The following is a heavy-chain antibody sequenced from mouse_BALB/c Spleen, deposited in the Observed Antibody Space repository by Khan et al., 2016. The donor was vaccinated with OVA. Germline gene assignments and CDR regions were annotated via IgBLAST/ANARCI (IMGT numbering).Heavy chain of an antibody. V-gene: IGHV14-3*02. CDR1: GFNIKDTY. CDR2: IDPANGNT. CDR3: ARWDWYFDV. Sequence: VQLQQAGAELVKPGASVKLSCTASGFNIKDTYMHWVKQRPEQGLEWIGRIDPANGNTKYDPKFQGKATITADTSSNTAYLQLSSLTSEDTAVYYCARWDWYFDVWGAGTTVTVSS. J-gene: IGHJ1*01.